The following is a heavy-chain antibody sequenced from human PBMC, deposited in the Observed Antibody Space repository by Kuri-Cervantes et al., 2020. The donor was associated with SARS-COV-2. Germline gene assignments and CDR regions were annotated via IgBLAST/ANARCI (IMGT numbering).Heavy chain of an antibody. CDR1: GYTFTSYG. CDR2: ISAYNGNT. Sequence: ASVNVSCKASGYTFTSYGISWVRQAPGQGLEWMGWISAYNGNTNYAQKLQGRVTMTTDTSTSTAYMELSSLRSEDTAVYYCARLRFPVNWDYYYYGMDVWGQGTTVTVSS. J-gene: IGHJ6*02. CDR3: ARLRFPVNWDYYYYGMDV. V-gene: IGHV1-18*01. D-gene: IGHD3-10*01.